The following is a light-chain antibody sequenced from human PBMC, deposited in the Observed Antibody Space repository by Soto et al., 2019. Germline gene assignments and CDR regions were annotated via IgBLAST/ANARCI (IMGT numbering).Light chain of an antibody. V-gene: IGKV4-1*01. Sequence: DIVMTQSPDSLAVSLGERATINCKSSQSVLYSSNNKNYLAWYQQKPGQPPNLLIYWASTRESGVPDRFSGSGSGTDFTLTISSLLAEDVAVYYCQQYYSTPVTFGPGTKVDIK. J-gene: IGKJ3*01. CDR3: QQYYSTPVT. CDR1: QSVLYSSNNKNY. CDR2: WAS.